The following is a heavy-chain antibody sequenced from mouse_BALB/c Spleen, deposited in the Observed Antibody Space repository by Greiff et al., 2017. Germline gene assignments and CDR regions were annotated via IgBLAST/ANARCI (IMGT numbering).Heavy chain of an antibody. CDR2: ISYSGST. CDR1: GYSITSDYA. D-gene: IGHD4-1*01. CDR3: ARKGLTGKNAMDY. J-gene: IGHJ4*01. V-gene: IGHV3-2*02. Sequence: EVKLVESGPGLVKPSQSLSLTCTVTGYSITSDYAWTWIRQFPGNQLEWMGYISYSGSTSYNPSLKSRISITRDTSKNQFFLQLNSVTTEDTATYYCARKGLTGKNAMDYWGQGTSVTVSS.